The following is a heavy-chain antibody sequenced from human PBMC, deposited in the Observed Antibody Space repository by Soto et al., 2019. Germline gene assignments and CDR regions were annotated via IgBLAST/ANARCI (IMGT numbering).Heavy chain of an antibody. Sequence: QVQLLQSGAEEKKPGASVKVSCEASGYTFTNYALHWVRQAPGQRLEWMGWINAGNGDTKYSQKFQGRVTISRDTSASTAYMELSSLRSEDTAVYYCARDRGGSTGWFDPWGQGTLVTVSS. D-gene: IGHD3-16*01. V-gene: IGHV1-3*05. CDR1: GYTFTNYA. J-gene: IGHJ5*02. CDR3: ARDRGGSTGWFDP. CDR2: INAGNGDT.